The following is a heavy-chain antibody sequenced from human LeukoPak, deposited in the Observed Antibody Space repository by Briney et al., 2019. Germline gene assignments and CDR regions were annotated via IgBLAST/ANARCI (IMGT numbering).Heavy chain of an antibody. Sequence: GGSLRLSCVASGFTFSSSSMNWVRQAPGKGLEWASYISSLSGTIYYADSVKGRFIISRDNAKNSLYLQMNSLRAEDTAAYYCARGLPTVTNFLGYYYYYMDVWGKGTTVTVSS. V-gene: IGHV3-48*04. CDR1: GFTFSSSS. CDR2: ISSLSGTI. D-gene: IGHD4-11*01. CDR3: ARGLPTVTNFLGYYYYYMDV. J-gene: IGHJ6*03.